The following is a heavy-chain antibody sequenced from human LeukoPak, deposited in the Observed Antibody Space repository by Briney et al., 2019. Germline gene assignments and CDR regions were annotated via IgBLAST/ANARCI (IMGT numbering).Heavy chain of an antibody. CDR3: ARDPVPGDAFDI. CDR2: IYSGGST. Sequence: GRSLRLSCAASGFTVSSNYMSWVRQAPGKGLEWVSAIYSGGSTYYADSVKGRFTISRDNSQNTLYLQMSSLRAEHTPVYYCARDPVPGDAFDIWGQGTMVTVSS. D-gene: IGHD1-14*01. J-gene: IGHJ3*02. V-gene: IGHV3-53*01. CDR1: GFTVSSNY.